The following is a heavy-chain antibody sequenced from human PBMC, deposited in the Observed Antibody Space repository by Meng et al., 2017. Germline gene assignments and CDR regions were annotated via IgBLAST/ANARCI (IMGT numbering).Heavy chain of an antibody. CDR1: GFTFSNAW. CDR2: IKSKTDGGTT. D-gene: IGHD5-18*01. Sequence: GESLKISCAASGFTFSNAWMSWVRQAPGKGLEWVGRIKSKTDGGTTDYAAPVKGRFTISRDDSKSTLYLQMNSLKTEDTAVYYCTTQLETNGQLWFEYYYYGMDVWGQGTTVTVSS. J-gene: IGHJ6*02. CDR3: TTQLETNGQLWFEYYYYGMDV. V-gene: IGHV3-15*01.